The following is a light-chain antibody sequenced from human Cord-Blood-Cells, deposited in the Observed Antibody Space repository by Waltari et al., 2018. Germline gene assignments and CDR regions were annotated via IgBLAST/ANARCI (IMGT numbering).Light chain of an antibody. CDR3: QQYNNWPRT. CDR2: GAS. CDR1: QSVRSN. J-gene: IGKJ1*01. Sequence: EIVMKQSPATLSVSPGERATLSCRASQSVRSNLAWYQQKPGQAPRLLIYGASTRATGIPARFSGSGSGTEFTLTISSLQSEDFAVYYCQQYNNWPRTFGQGTKVESK. V-gene: IGKV3-15*01.